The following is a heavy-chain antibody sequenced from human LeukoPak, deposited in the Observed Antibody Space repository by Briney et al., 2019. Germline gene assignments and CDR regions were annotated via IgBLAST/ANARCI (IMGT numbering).Heavy chain of an antibody. J-gene: IGHJ6*04. V-gene: IGHV3-23*01. D-gene: IGHD2-2*01. CDR2: ISGSVGST. CDR1: GFTFSSYA. Sequence: GGSLRLSCAASGFTFSSYAMSWVRQAPGEGREWVSAISGSVGSTYYADSVKGRFTISRDNSKNTLYLQMNSLRAEDTAVYYCAKDIVVVPAAILGRSYYYYGMDVWGKGTTVTVSS. CDR3: AKDIVVVPAAILGRSYYYYGMDV.